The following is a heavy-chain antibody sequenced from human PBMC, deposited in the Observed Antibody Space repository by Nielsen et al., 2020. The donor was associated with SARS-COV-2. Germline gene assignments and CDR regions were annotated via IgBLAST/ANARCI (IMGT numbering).Heavy chain of an antibody. CDR3: ARGKGQYQLPGRNWFDP. V-gene: IGHV4-34*01. J-gene: IGHJ5*02. D-gene: IGHD2-2*01. CDR1: GGSFSDYH. CDR2: INHSGST. Sequence: SETLSLTCAVYGGSFSDYHWTWIRQPPGKGLEWIGEINHSGSTNYNPSLKSRVTISVDTSKNQFSLKLSSVTAADTAVYYCARGKGQYQLPGRNWFDPWGQGTLVTVSS.